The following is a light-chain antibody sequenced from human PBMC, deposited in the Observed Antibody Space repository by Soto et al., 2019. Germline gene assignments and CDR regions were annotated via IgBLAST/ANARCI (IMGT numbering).Light chain of an antibody. CDR2: GAS. CDR3: HHYGSSPLT. CDR1: QSVSSSY. V-gene: IGKV3-20*01. J-gene: IGKJ3*01. Sequence: EIVLTQSPGTLSLSPGERATLSCRASQSVSSSYLAWYQQKPGQAPKLLIYGASSRAAGIPDRFSGSGSGTDFTLTISRLEPEDFAVYYCHHYGSSPLTFGHGTKVDIK.